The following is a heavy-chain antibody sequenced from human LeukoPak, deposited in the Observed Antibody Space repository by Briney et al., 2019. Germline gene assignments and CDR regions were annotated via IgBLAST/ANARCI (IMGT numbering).Heavy chain of an antibody. CDR1: GGSISSYY. V-gene: IGHV4-59*01. CDR3: ARGPRDGYNREIWFDP. CDR2: IYYSGST. D-gene: IGHD5-24*01. J-gene: IGHJ5*02. Sequence: SETLSLTCTVSGGSISSYYWSWIRQLPGKGLEWIGYIYYSGSTNYNPSLKSRVTTSVDTSKNQFSLKLSSVTAADTAVYYCARGPRDGYNREIWFDPWGQGTLVTVSS.